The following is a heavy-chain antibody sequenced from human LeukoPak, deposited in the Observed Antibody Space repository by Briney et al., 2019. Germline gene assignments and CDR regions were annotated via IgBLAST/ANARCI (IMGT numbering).Heavy chain of an antibody. CDR2: INHSGST. CDR3: ARGTIPLIAAAPYYYYGMDV. V-gene: IGHV4-39*07. Sequence: SETLSLTCTVSGGSISSSSYYWGWIRQPPGKGLEWIGEINHSGSTNYNPSLKSRVTISVDTSKNQFSLKLSSVTAADTAVYYCARGTIPLIAAAPYYYYGMDVWGQGTTVTVSS. CDR1: GGSISSSSYY. D-gene: IGHD6-13*01. J-gene: IGHJ6*02.